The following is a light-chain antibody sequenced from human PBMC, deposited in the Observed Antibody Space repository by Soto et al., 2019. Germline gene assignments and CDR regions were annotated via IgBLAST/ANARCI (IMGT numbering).Light chain of an antibody. CDR2: DAS. J-gene: IGKJ1*01. V-gene: IGKV1-5*01. CDR1: QSISSW. Sequence: DIQMTQSPSTLSASVGDRVTITCRASQSISSWLAWYQQKPGKAPKLLIYDASSLESGVPSRFSGSGSGTEFTLTISSLQPDDFSTYYCRQYNSYPSPFGQRTKVDIK. CDR3: RQYNSYPSP.